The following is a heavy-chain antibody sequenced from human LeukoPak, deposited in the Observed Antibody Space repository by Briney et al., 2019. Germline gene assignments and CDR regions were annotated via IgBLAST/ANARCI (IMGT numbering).Heavy chain of an antibody. D-gene: IGHD6-25*01. Sequence: GGSLILSCAASGFTFSSNYMSWVRQAPGKGLEWVSGIYSGGSTYYSDCVKGRFTISRHNSKNTLYLQMNSLRAEDTAVYYCAKSRGSSKSGPQRLAYFDYWGQGTLVTVSS. J-gene: IGHJ4*02. CDR1: GFTFSSNY. CDR2: IYSGGST. V-gene: IGHV3-53*04. CDR3: AKSRGSSKSGPQRLAYFDY.